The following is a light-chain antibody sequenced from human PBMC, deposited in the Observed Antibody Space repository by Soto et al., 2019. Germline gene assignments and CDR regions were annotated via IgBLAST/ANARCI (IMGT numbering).Light chain of an antibody. Sequence: DIQMTQSPSTLSASVGDRLTIAGRASQSINTWLAWYQQKPGKAPKILIHDASSLASGVPSRFRGSGSGTDFTLTISSLQPDDFATYYCQQYNSYSITFGQGTRLEIK. J-gene: IGKJ5*01. CDR1: QSINTW. V-gene: IGKV1-5*01. CDR3: QQYNSYSIT. CDR2: DAS.